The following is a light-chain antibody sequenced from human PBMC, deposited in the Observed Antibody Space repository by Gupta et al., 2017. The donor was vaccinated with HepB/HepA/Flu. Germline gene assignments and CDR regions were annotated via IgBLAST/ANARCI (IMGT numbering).Light chain of an antibody. CDR1: QSILHTANNKNY. J-gene: IGKJ4*01. CDR3: QQYYLTPLT. Sequence: DIVMTQSPDSLAVSLGERATINCRSSQSILHTANNKNYLTWYQQKPGQPPKLLIYWASTRESGVPDRFSGGGSGTDFTLTISSLQAEDVAVYYCQQYYLTPLTLGGGTKVEIK. CDR2: WAS. V-gene: IGKV4-1*01.